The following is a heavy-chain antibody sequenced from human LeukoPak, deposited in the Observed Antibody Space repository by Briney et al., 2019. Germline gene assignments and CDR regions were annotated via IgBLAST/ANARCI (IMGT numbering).Heavy chain of an antibody. V-gene: IGHV1-69*01. D-gene: IGHD6-13*01. J-gene: IGHJ4*02. CDR1: GGTFSSYA. Sequence: GSSVKVSCKASGGTFSSYAISWVRQAPGQGLEWMGGIIPIFGTANYAQKFQGRVTITADESTSTAYMELSSLRSEDTAVYYCARDLHGYSSSSLDYWGQGTLVTVSS. CDR2: IIPIFGTA. CDR3: ARDLHGYSSSSLDY.